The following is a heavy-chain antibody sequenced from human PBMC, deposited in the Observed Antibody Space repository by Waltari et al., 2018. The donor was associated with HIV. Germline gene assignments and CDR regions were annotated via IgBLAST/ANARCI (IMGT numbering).Heavy chain of an antibody. D-gene: IGHD3-3*01. V-gene: IGHV4-59*02. J-gene: IGHJ5*02. CDR2: IHYSGTV. Sequence: QVQLRESGPGLVKPSETLSLTCSVSSGSVISSFWSWIRQSPGKGLEWIGQIHYSGTVTYNPSLKSRVMISVDSSRNQFFLDLNSVTAADTAVYYCARNWDEFWSGSTHPGLDPWGPGILVTVSS. CDR1: SGSVISSF. CDR3: ARNWDEFWSGSTHPGLDP.